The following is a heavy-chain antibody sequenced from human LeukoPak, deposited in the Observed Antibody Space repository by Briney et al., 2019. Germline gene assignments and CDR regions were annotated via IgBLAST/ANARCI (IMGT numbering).Heavy chain of an antibody. V-gene: IGHV3-23*01. J-gene: IGHJ4*02. D-gene: IGHD5-18*01. CDR3: AKALDTYGYMRFDF. Sequence: PGGSLRLSCAASGFTFVSYAMTWVRQAPGKELEWVSAINGGGDTTYYADSVKGRFTISRDKSKNTMYLQMNSLRAEDTALYYCAKALDTYGYMRFDFWGQGTLVTVSS. CDR1: GFTFVSYA. CDR2: INGGGDTT.